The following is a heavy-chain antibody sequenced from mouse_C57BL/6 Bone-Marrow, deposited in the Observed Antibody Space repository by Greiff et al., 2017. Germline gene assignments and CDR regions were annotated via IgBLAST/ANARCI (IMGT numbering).Heavy chain of an antibody. Sequence: EVNVVESGGGLVKPGGSLKLSCAASGFTFSSYAMSWVRQTPEKRLEWVATISDGGSYTYYPDNVKGRFTISRDNAKNNLYLQMSHLKSEDTAMYYCARGGVVAHFDYWGQGTTLTVSS. CDR3: ARGGVVAHFDY. D-gene: IGHD1-1*01. J-gene: IGHJ2*01. CDR1: GFTFSSYA. V-gene: IGHV5-4*03. CDR2: ISDGGSYT.